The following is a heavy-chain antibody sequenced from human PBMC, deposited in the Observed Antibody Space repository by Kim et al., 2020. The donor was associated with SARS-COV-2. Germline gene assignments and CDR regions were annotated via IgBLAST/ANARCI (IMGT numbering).Heavy chain of an antibody. Sequence: ASVKVSCKVSGYTLTELSMHWVRQAPGKGLEWMGGFDPEDGETSYAQKFQGRVTMTEDTSTDTAYMELSSLRSEDTAVYYCATTTAYSSSSWFDPWGQGTLVTVSS. J-gene: IGHJ5*02. CDR2: FDPEDGET. V-gene: IGHV1-24*01. CDR3: ATTTAYSSSSWFDP. D-gene: IGHD6-6*01. CDR1: GYTLTELS.